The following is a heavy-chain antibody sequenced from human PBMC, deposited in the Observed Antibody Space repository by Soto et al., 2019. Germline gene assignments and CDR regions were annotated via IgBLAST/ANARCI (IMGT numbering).Heavy chain of an antibody. J-gene: IGHJ5*02. CDR2: IYYSGST. CDR1: GGSISSYY. CDR3: ARGYSGSYSAHPLFDP. V-gene: IGHV4-59*01. Sequence: SETLSLTCTVSGGSISSYYWSWIRQPPGKGLEWIGYIYYSGSTNYNPSLKSRVTISVDTSKNQFSLKLSPVTAADTAVYYCARGYSGSYSAHPLFDPWGQGTLVTVSS. D-gene: IGHD1-26*01.